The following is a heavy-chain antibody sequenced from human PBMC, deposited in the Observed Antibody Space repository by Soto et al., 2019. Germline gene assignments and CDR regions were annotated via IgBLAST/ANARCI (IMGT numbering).Heavy chain of an antibody. Sequence: ECLKISCKGSGYSLTSYWIGWVRQIPGKGLEWMGIIYPGDSDTRYSPSFQGQVTISADKSISTAYLQWSSLKASDTAMYYCARLPLLWFGESYFDYWGQGTLVTVSS. CDR2: IYPGDSDT. D-gene: IGHD3-10*01. CDR3: ARLPLLWFGESYFDY. J-gene: IGHJ4*02. V-gene: IGHV5-51*01. CDR1: GYSLTSYW.